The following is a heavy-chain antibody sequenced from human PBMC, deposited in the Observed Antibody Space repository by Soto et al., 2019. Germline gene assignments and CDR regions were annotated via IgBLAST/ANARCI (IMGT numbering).Heavy chain of an antibody. CDR1: GGSFSGYY. V-gene: IGHV4-34*01. J-gene: IGHJ4*02. CDR3: ARRPGSGKYYDFWSGYNYYFDY. CDR2: INHSGST. Sequence: SETLSLTCAVYGGSFSGYYWSWIRQPPGKGLEWIGEINHSGSTNYNPSLKSRVTISVDTSKNQFSLKLSSVTAADTAVYYCARRPGSGKYYDFWSGYNYYFDYWGQGTLVTVSS. D-gene: IGHD3-3*01.